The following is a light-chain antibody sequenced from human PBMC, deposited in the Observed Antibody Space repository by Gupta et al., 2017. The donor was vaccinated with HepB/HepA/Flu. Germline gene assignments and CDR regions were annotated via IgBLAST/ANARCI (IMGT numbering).Light chain of an antibody. V-gene: IGKV3-15*01. CDR2: GAS. Sequence: EIVMTQSPDTLSVSPGERATLSCRASQRISSNLAWYQKKPGQAPRLLMYGASTRANGIPARFSGSGSGTEFTLTSSSRQSEDFAVYYWQQDNTLITFGGGTKVEIK. CDR1: QRISSN. J-gene: IGKJ4*01. CDR3: QQDNTLIT.